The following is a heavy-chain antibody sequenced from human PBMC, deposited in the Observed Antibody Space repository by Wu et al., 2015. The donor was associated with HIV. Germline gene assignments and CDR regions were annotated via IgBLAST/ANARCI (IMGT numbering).Heavy chain of an antibody. CDR2: INPSAGST. V-gene: IGHV1-46*02. D-gene: IGHD3-3*01. CDR3: ARTILYYVEGYFDY. CDR1: GYTFNSYF. J-gene: IGHJ4*02. Sequence: QVQLVQSGAEVKKPGASVKVSCKTSGYTFNSYFIHWVRQAPGQGLEWMGIINPSAGSTSYAQKFQGRVTMTRDTSTTTVYMELSSLRSDDTAVFFCARTILYYVEGYFDYWGQGTLVTVSS.